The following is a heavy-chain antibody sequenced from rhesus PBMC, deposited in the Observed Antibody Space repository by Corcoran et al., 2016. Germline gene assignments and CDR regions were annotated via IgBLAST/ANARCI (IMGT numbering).Heavy chain of an antibody. J-gene: IGHJ5-1*01. CDR1: GGSISDRYR. Sequence: QVQLQESGPGVVKPSETLSLTCAVSGGSISDRYRWSWIRPPPGTGLEWIGYIYGSSTSTNYHPSLKSRVTISKDTSKNQCSLKLSSVTAADTAVYYCARDLVGATRGLDSWGPGVLVTVSS. CDR3: ARDLVGATRGLDS. CDR2: IYGSSTST. V-gene: IGHV4S10*01. D-gene: IGHD1-44*02.